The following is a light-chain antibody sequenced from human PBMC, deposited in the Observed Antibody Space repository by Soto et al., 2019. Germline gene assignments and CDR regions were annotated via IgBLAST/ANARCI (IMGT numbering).Light chain of an antibody. CDR2: GNS. J-gene: IGLJ2*01. Sequence: QSVLTQPPSVSGAPGQRVTISCTGSSANIGAGYDVHWYQQLPGTAPKLVIYGNSNRPSGVPDRFSGSKSGTSPSLAITGLQAEDEADYYCQSYDSSLRVVFGGGTKLTVL. CDR1: SANIGAGYD. CDR3: QSYDSSLRVV. V-gene: IGLV1-40*01.